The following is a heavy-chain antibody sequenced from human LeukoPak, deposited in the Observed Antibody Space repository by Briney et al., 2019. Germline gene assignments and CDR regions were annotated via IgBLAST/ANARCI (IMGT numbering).Heavy chain of an antibody. J-gene: IGHJ4*02. V-gene: IGHV3-30*18. CDR1: GFTFDNSG. D-gene: IGHD3/OR15-3a*01. CDR3: AKKYDNWIDY. Sequence: GRSLRLSCAASGFTFDNSGMHWVRQAPGKGLEWMAVISYDGTNSYYADSVKGRFAISRYNSKNTVFLQMNSLRVEDTAVYYCAKKYDNWIDYWGQGTLVTVSS. CDR2: ISYDGTNS.